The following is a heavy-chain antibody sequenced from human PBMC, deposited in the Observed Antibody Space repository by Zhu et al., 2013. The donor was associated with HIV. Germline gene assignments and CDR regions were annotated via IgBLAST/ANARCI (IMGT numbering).Heavy chain of an antibody. J-gene: IGHJ4*02. CDR1: GYTLPDLS. CDR2: FDPEDGET. CDR3: AAAPGVTLMILTGFDY. D-gene: IGHD3-10*01. Sequence: QVQLVQSGAEVKKPGASVKVSCKVSGYTLPDLSMHWVRQAPGKGLEWVGGFDPEDGETIYAQKFQGRVTMTEDTSTDTAYMELSSLRSEDTAVYYCAAAPGVTLMILTGFDYWGQGTLVTVSS. V-gene: IGHV1-24*01.